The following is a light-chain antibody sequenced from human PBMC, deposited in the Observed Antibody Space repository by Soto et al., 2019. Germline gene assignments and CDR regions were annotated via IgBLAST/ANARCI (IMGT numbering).Light chain of an antibody. Sequence: IVLPQSPGTLSLSPGDRATLSCMASQSLNRDLAWYQQKPGQSPRLLIFGASIRATGIPARFSGSGSGTEFTLTIGSLQSEDCALYYCQQRANWPPITFGQGTRLEIK. CDR1: QSLNRD. CDR2: GAS. CDR3: QQRANWPPIT. V-gene: IGKV3-15*01. J-gene: IGKJ5*01.